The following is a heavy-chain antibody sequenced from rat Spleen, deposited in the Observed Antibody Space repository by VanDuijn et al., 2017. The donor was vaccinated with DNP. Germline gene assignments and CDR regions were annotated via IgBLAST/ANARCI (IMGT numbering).Heavy chain of an antibody. Sequence: EVQLVESGGGLVQPGRSLKFSCTASGFTFSDYYMAWVRQAPTKGLEWVAYLTYDGGNTYYRDSVKGRFTISRDNAKSTLYLQMDSLRSEDTATYYCTRDLNHGYNYAFDYWGQGVMVTVSS. V-gene: IGHV5-20*01. CDR3: TRDLNHGYNYAFDY. CDR1: GFTFSDYY. CDR2: LTYDGGNT. D-gene: IGHD1-4*01. J-gene: IGHJ2*01.